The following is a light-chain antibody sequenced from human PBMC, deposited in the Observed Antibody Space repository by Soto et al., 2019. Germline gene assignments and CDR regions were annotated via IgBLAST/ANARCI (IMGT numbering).Light chain of an antibody. V-gene: IGLV2-11*01. J-gene: IGLJ1*01. CDR2: DVS. CDR1: SSDVGGYNY. CDR3: CSYAGSYTLYV. Sequence: QSVLTQPRSVSGSPGQSGTISFTGTSSDVGGYNYVSWYQQHPGKAPKLMIYDVSKRPSGVPDRFSGSKSGNTASLTISGLQAEDEADYYCCSYAGSYTLYVFGTGTRSPS.